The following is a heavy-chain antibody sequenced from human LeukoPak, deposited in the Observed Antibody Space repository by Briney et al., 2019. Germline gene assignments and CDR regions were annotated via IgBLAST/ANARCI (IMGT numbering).Heavy chain of an antibody. Sequence: PSETLSLTCTVSGGSISRYYWTWIRQPPGKGLEWIGYIYYSGSTNYNPSLKSRVTISVDTSKNQFSLKLSSVTAADTAVYYCARLHSGSPAADYWGQGTLVTVSS. J-gene: IGHJ4*02. CDR2: IYYSGST. D-gene: IGHD1-26*01. CDR3: ARLHSGSPAADY. V-gene: IGHV4-59*08. CDR1: GGSISRYY.